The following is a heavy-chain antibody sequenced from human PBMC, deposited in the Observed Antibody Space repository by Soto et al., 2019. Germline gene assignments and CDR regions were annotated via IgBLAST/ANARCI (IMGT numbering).Heavy chain of an antibody. J-gene: IGHJ6*02. CDR1: GGTFSSSG. CDR2: IVPSLDTT. CDR3: ARWPQPRYTADPYAVDV. V-gene: IGHV1-69*11. Sequence: ASVKVSCKASGGTFSSSGFSWVRQAPGQGLEWMGMIVPSLDTTNYAQKFQARVTITADEVTSTAYMELRSLRSEDTAVYYCARWPQPRYTADPYAVDVWGQGTRVTVSS. D-gene: IGHD3-16*02.